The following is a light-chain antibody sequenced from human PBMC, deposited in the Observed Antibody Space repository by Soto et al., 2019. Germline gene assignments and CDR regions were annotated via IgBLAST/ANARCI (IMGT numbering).Light chain of an antibody. V-gene: IGKV4-1*01. CDR1: QSVLYSSNNKNY. J-gene: IGKJ1*01. CDR2: WAS. CDR3: QQYYDAPQN. Sequence: DIVMTQSPDSLAVSLGERATINCKSSQSVLYSSNNKNYLAWYQQKPGQPPKLLIYWASTRESGVPDRFSGSWSGTDFTLTISSLQAEDVAVYYGQQYYDAPQNFGQGTKVEIK.